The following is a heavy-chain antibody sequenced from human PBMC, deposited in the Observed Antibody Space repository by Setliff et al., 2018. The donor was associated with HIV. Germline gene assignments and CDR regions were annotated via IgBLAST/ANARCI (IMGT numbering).Heavy chain of an antibody. V-gene: IGHV2-5*02. CDR3: AHACYYDSGVVSGYVDY. Sequence: SGPTLVNPTQTLTLTCTFSGFSLSTSGVGVGWIRQPPGKALEWLALIYWDDDKRYSPSLKSRLTITKDTSKNQVVLTLTNMDPVDTATYYCAHACYYDSGVVSGYVDYWGQGTQVTVS. CDR1: GFSLSTSGVG. D-gene: IGHD3-10*01. CDR2: IYWDDDK. J-gene: IGHJ4*02.